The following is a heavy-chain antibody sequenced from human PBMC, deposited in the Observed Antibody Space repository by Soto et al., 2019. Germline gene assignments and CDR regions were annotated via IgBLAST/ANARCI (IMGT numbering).Heavy chain of an antibody. V-gene: IGHV1-69*06. CDR1: GLIFSSYA. D-gene: IGHD3-9*01. J-gene: IGHJ6*02. CDR3: VRGENYYISTGKGYYFPGMDV. CDR2: ILPIFGTT. Sequence: QVQLVQSGAEVKKPGSSVKVSCKASGLIFSSYAISWVRQAPGQGLEWVGGILPIFGTTNYAQRFKGRVTSTSDTSTTTPYLDLSSLRSEDTAGYFCVRGENYYISTGKGYYFPGMDVWGQGTTVTVSS.